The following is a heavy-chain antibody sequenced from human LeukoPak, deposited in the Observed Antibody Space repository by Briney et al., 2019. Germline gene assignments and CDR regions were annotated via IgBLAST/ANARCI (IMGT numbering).Heavy chain of an antibody. J-gene: IGHJ4*02. CDR3: AKRGVVIRVILVGFHKAAYYFDS. CDR1: GITLSNYD. V-gene: IGHV3-23*01. CDR2: ISDSGGST. Sequence: GGSLRLSCAVSGITLSNYDMSWVRQAPGKGLEWVAGISDSGGSTSYADSVKGRFNISRDNPRNTLYLQMKSLRAEDTAVYFCAKRGVVIRVILVGFHKAAYYFDSWGQGALVTVSS. D-gene: IGHD3-10*01.